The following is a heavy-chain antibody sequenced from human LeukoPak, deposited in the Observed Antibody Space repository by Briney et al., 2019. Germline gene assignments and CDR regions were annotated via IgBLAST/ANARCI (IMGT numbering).Heavy chain of an antibody. D-gene: IGHD3-10*01. Sequence: SETPSLTCALSGGSIRSLYWSWVRQPPGKGLGWMGHIYYSGLLNYNPSLKSRVTISVVSAKNQLSLKVSSVPAADPAVYYCAKSNSGSYPRLDYWGGGPLV. CDR1: GGSIRSLY. J-gene: IGHJ4*02. CDR2: IYYSGLL. CDR3: AKSNSGSYPRLDY. V-gene: IGHV4-59*01.